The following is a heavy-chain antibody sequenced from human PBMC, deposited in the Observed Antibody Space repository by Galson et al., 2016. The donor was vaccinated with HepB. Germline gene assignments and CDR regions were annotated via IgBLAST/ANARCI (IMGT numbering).Heavy chain of an antibody. Sequence: PALVKPTQTLTLTCTFSGFSLTTTGMCVSWVRQPPGQALEWLALIDWEEDKYYSTSVETSLTISNDPSKNQVVLRMTNMDPVHKATYYCARTPPRRTFFSYFDYWALGVLVTVSS. CDR1: GFSLTTTGMC. J-gene: IGHJ4*02. CDR3: ARTPPRRTFFSYFDY. V-gene: IGHV2-70*20. CDR2: IDWEEDK. D-gene: IGHD3-3*02.